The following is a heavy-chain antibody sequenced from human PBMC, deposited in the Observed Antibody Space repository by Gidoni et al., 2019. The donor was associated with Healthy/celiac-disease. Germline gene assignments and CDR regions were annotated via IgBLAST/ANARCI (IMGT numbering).Heavy chain of an antibody. V-gene: IGHV7-4-1*02. Sequence: QVQLVQSGSELKKPGASVQVSCQASGYTFTSYAMNWVRQAPGQGLEWMGWINTNTGNPTYAQGFTGRFVFSLDTSVSTAYLQISSLKAEDTAVYYCARYKIRQGALFAIGQEYFQHWGQGTLVTVSS. CDR2: INTNTGNP. D-gene: IGHD1-1*01. J-gene: IGHJ1*01. CDR1: GYTFTSYA. CDR3: ARYKIRQGALFAIGQEYFQH.